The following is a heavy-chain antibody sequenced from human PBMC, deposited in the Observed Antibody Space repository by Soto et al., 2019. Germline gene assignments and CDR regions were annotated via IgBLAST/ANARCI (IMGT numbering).Heavy chain of an antibody. Sequence: ASVKPSCKASGGTFTNYAVSWVRQAPGQGPERMGDIIPLFGTTNYAQKFQGRLTIVADESTSTGYMELTNLRSEDTALYYCARGVYTSRAIHWFDCGS. CDR2: IIPLFGTT. V-gene: IGHV1-69*13. CDR1: GGTFTNYA. CDR3: ARGVYTSRAIHWFDC. D-gene: IGHD5-18*01. J-gene: IGHJ5*01.